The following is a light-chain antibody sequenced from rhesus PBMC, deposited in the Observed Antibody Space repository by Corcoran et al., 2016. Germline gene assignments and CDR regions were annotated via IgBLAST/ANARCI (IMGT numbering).Light chain of an antibody. CDR3: CSYMFAFTFL. CDR1: SSDIGNFNG. J-gene: IGLJ1*01. Sequence: QSALTQPPSVSKSLGQSVTISCTGTSSDIGNFNGVSWYQQHSGTAPRLLIYDVNNRPSGVSDRFSGSKSGNTASLTISGLQAEDEADYFCCSYMFAFTFLFGTGTRLSVL. V-gene: IGLV2-38*01. CDR2: DVN.